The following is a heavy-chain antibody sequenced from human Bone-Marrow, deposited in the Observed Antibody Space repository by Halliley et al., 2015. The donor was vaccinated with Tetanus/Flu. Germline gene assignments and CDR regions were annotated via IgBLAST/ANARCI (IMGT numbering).Heavy chain of an antibody. J-gene: IGHJ3*02. Sequence: RECVSYITSSATTTHYADSVKGRFTISRDNAKNSLYLQMNSLRAEDTAVYYCARESGLDAFDIWGQGTLLTVSS. D-gene: IGHD3-10*01. V-gene: IGHV3-48*03. CDR2: ITSSATTT. CDR3: ARESGLDAFDI.